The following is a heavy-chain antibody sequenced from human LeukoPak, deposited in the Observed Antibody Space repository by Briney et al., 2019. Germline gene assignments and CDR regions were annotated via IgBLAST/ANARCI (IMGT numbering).Heavy chain of an antibody. D-gene: IGHD1-20*01. CDR2: MNPNSGNT. J-gene: IGHJ5*02. CDR1: GYTFTSYD. Sequence: ASVKVSCKASGYTFTSYDINWVRQATGQGLEWMGWMNPNSGNTGYAQKFQGRVTITRNTSISTAYMELSSLRSEDTAVYYCARGLNWNDVGRWFDPWGQGTLVTVSS. CDR3: ARGLNWNDVGRWFDP. V-gene: IGHV1-8*03.